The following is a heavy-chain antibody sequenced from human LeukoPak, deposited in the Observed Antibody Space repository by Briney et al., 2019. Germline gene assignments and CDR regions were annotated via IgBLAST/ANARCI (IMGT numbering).Heavy chain of an antibody. J-gene: IGHJ1*01. CDR1: GGFISSSTYY. CDR3: ARGGNYVCSGSRAEYFLH. D-gene: IGHD2-15*01. V-gene: IGHV4-39*01. CDR2: IYYSGRI. Sequence: SETLSLTCTVSGGFISSSTYYWGSIRQPPGTGVEWIVSIYYSGRIYYNPSLKSRVNLSVDPSKIQFSPNLSSVTAADTGVYYSARGGNYVCSGSRAEYFLHWGQGTPVTVSS.